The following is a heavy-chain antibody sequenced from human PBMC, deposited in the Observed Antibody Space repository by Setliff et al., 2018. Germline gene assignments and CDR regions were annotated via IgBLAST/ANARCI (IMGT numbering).Heavy chain of an antibody. CDR3: ARMSGFQYIDV. D-gene: IGHD3-3*01. CDR1: GGTFSDYH. J-gene: IGHJ6*03. Sequence: SETLSLTCAAYGGTFSDYHWTWIRQSPEKGLEWIGEINHRGSTNYNPSLKSRVTISIDTSKNQFSLSLKTVTAADTAVYYCARMSGFQYIDVWGEGTTVTVSS. V-gene: IGHV4-34*01. CDR2: INHRGST.